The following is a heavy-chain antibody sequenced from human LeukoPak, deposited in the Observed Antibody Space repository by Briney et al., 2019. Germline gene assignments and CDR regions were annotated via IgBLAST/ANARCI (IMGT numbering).Heavy chain of an antibody. CDR2: ISAYNGNT. CDR3: ARVEYCSSTSCFYYMDV. V-gene: IGHV1-18*01. D-gene: IGHD2-2*01. J-gene: IGHJ6*03. CDR1: GYTFTSYG. Sequence: GASVKVSCKASGYTFTSYGISWVRQAPGQGLEWMGWISAYNGNTNYAQKLQGRVTMTTDTSTSTAYMELRSLRSDDTAVYYCARVEYCSSTSCFYYMDVWGKGTTVTVSS.